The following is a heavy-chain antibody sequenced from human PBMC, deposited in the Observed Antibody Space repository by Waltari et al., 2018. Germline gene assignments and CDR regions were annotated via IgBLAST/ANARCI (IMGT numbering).Heavy chain of an antibody. Sequence: QVQLQQWGAGLLKPSETLSLTCAVYGGSFSGYYCSWIRQPPGKWLEWIGESNHSGTTNYNPSLKSRVTISVDTSKNQFSLKLSSVTSADTAVYYCARGYPYSSSWAKLYYFDYWGQGTLVTVSS. V-gene: IGHV4-34*01. J-gene: IGHJ4*02. CDR2: SNHSGTT. CDR3: ARGYPYSSSWAKLYYFDY. D-gene: IGHD6-13*01. CDR1: GGSFSGYY.